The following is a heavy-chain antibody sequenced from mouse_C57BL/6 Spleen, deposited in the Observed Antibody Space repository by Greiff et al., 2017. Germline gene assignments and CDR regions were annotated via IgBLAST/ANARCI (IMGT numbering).Heavy chain of an antibody. Sequence: VHVKQSGPELVKPGASVKISCKASGYSFTGYYMNWVKQSPEKSLEWIGEINPSTGGTTYNQKFKAKATLTVDKSSSTAYMQLKSLTSEDSAVYYCARLGSYYAMDYWGQGTSVTVSS. J-gene: IGHJ4*01. CDR2: INPSTGGT. V-gene: IGHV1-42*01. CDR1: GYSFTGYY. CDR3: ARLGSYYAMDY.